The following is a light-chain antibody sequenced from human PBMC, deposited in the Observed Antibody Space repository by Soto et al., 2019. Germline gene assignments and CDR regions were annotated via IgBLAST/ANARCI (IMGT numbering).Light chain of an antibody. CDR1: SSDVGGYNY. CDR3: SSYTSSSTLV. CDR2: DVS. J-gene: IGLJ2*01. V-gene: IGLV2-14*01. Sequence: QSALTQPASVSGSPGQSITISCTGTSSDVGGYNYVSWYQQHPGKAPKLMNYDVSNRPSGVSNRFSGSKSGNTASLTISGLQAEDEADYYCSSYTSSSTLVFGGGTKLTV.